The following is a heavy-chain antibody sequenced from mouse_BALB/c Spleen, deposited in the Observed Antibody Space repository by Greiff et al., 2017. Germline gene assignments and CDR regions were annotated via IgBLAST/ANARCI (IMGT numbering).Heavy chain of an antibody. D-gene: IGHD2-4*01. CDR1: GFTFSSFG. CDR3: ARGIYYDPYFDY. V-gene: IGHV5-17*02. CDR2: ISSGSSTI. Sequence: EVQLVESGGGLVQPGGSRKLSCAASGFTFSSFGMHWVRQAPEKGLEWVAYISSGSSTIYYADTVKGRFTISRDNPKNTLFLQMTSLRSEDTAMYYCARGIYYDPYFDYWGQGTTLTVSS. J-gene: IGHJ2*01.